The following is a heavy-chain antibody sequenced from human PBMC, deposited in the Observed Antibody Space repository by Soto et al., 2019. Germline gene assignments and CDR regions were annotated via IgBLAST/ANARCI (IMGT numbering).Heavy chain of an antibody. CDR2: IYYTGST. CDR1: GGSISSGAYY. Sequence: PAETLSLTCTVSGGSISSGAYYWGWIPQPPGKGLEWIGYIYYTGSTYYNPSLKSRITISEDRSKNHFSQNMTPATAEDTAVYFCASSQNGPFDHWGQGTLVTVSS. V-gene: IGHV4-30-4*01. J-gene: IGHJ4*02. CDR3: ASSQNGPFDH.